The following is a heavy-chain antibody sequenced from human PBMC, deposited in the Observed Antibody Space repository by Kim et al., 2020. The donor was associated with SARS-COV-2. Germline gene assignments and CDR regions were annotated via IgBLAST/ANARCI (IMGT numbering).Heavy chain of an antibody. J-gene: IGHJ6*02. CDR2: INPSGGST. CDR1: GYTFTSYY. Sequence: ASVKVSCKASGYTFTSYYMHWVRQAPGQGLEWMGIINPSGGSTSYAQKFQGRVTMTRDTSTSTVYMELSSLRSEDTAVYYCASSYMVVAATTGRYYGMDVWGQGTTVTVSS. V-gene: IGHV1-46*01. D-gene: IGHD2-15*01. CDR3: ASSYMVVAATTGRYYGMDV.